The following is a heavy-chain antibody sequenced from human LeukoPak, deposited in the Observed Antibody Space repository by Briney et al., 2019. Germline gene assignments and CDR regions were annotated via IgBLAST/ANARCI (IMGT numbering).Heavy chain of an antibody. J-gene: IGHJ4*02. V-gene: IGHV3-30*04. Sequence: GGSLRLSCAASGFTFSSYAMHWVRQAPGKGLEWVAFISYDGSNKYYADSVKGRFTISRDNSKYTLDLQMNSLRAEDTAVYYCARRNHYDSKEIDCWGQGTLVTVSS. CDR2: ISYDGSNK. CDR3: ARRNHYDSKEIDC. D-gene: IGHD3-22*01. CDR1: GFTFSSYA.